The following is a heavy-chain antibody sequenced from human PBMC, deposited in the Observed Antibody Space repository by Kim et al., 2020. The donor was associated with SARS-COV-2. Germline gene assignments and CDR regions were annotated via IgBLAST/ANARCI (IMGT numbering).Heavy chain of an antibody. CDR2: VP. CDR3: AREASPLGFDV. V-gene: IGHV1-2*05. D-gene: IGHD2-2*03. Sequence: VPNYAQKFQGRVTMTRDTSINTAYVELSGLRSDDTVIYCCAREASPLGFDVWGQGTTVAVSS. J-gene: IGHJ6*02.